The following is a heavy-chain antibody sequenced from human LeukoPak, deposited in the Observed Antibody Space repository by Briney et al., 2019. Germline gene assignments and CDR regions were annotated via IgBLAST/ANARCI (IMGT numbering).Heavy chain of an antibody. V-gene: IGHV3-33*01. Sequence: PGGPLRLSCVASGFTFSNYGMHWVRQAPGKGLEWVAIIWFDGSNIYYADSVKGRFTISRDNSKNTLFLQMNSLRAEDTAVYYCAREYGDYSFDYWGQRTLVTVSS. CDR3: AREYGDYSFDY. CDR1: GFTFSNYG. CDR2: IWFDGSNI. D-gene: IGHD4-17*01. J-gene: IGHJ4*02.